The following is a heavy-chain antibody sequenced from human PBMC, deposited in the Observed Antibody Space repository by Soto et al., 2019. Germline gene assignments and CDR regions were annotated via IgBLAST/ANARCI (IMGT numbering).Heavy chain of an antibody. V-gene: IGHV1-24*01. J-gene: IGHJ4*02. Sequence: ASVKVSCKISGYTLTELSMHWVRQAPGKGLEWMGGFDPEDGETIYAQKFQGRVTMTEDTSTDTAYMELSSLRSEDTAVYYCATDHGYSGSYKLDYWGQGTLVTVSS. CDR2: FDPEDGET. CDR3: ATDHGYSGSYKLDY. CDR1: GYTLTELS. D-gene: IGHD1-26*01.